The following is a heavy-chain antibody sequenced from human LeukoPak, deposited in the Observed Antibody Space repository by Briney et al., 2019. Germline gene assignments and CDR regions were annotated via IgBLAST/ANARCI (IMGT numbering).Heavy chain of an antibody. Sequence: PGGSLRLSCAASGFTVSSNFMSWVRQAPGKGLQWVSAISGSGGSTYYGDSVKGRFSISRDNSKNMMYLQMNSLRVEDTAVYYCARDSSGWSKNYWGQGTLVTVSS. J-gene: IGHJ4*02. V-gene: IGHV3-23*01. D-gene: IGHD6-19*01. CDR3: ARDSSGWSKNY. CDR2: ISGSGGST. CDR1: GFTVSSNF.